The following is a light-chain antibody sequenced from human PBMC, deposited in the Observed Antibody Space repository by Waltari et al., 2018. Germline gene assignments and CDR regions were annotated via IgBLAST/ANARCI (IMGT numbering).Light chain of an antibody. J-gene: IGLJ2*01. CDR2: EVS. CDR1: SSDVGRYNL. V-gene: IGLV2-23*02. Sequence: QSALTQPASVSGSPGQSINISCTGNSSDVGRYNLVSWYQQHPGKAPKLIIYEVSKRPSGVSNRFSGSKSGNTASLTISGLQAEDEADYYCCSYAGSSTFVVFGGGTKLTVL. CDR3: CSYAGSSTFVV.